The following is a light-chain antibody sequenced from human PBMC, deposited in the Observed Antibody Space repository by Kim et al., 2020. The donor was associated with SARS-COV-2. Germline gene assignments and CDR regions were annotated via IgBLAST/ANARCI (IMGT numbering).Light chain of an antibody. Sequence: EIVLTQSPATLSLSPGERATLSCRASQSVSKSLGWYQQKTGQAPRLLIYDASNRATGIPARFSGSGSGTDFTLTISSLEPEDFAVYYCQQRSQWPLTFGGGTKVDIK. CDR3: QQRSQWPLT. V-gene: IGKV3-11*01. CDR1: QSVSKS. J-gene: IGKJ4*01. CDR2: DAS.